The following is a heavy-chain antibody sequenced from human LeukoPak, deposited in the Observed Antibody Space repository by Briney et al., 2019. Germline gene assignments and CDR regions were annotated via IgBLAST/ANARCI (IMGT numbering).Heavy chain of an antibody. Sequence: VQPGGSLRLSCAASGFTFSNYWMTWVRQAPGKGLEWVANIKEDGSEKCYVDSVKGRFTISRDNAKNSLSLQLNSLSAEDTAVYYCARVEASGYDYGAFDYWGQGTLVTVSS. CDR2: IKEDGSEK. V-gene: IGHV3-7*01. D-gene: IGHD5-12*01. J-gene: IGHJ4*02. CDR1: GFTFSNYW. CDR3: ARVEASGYDYGAFDY.